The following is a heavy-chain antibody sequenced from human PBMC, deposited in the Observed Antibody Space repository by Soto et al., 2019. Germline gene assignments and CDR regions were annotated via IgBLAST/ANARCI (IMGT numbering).Heavy chain of an antibody. D-gene: IGHD2-2*01. Sequence: QVQLVQSGAEVKKPGASVKVSCKASGYTFTNYAMHWVRQAPGQVLEWVGWINAGNGDTKYSQKFQGRVTITRDTSASTAYMELSSLRSEDTAVYYCARVYCSTSTCYGYYTMDGWGQGTTVTVSS. CDR2: INAGNGDT. CDR1: GYTFTNYA. J-gene: IGHJ6*02. V-gene: IGHV1-3*01. CDR3: ARVYCSTSTCYGYYTMDG.